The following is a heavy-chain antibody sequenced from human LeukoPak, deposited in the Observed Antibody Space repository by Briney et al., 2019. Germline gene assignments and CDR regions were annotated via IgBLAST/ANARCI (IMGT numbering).Heavy chain of an antibody. CDR1: GYTFINYY. Sequence: ASVKVSCKASGYTFINYYMHWVRQAPGQGLEWMGIINPSGGSTTYPQKFQGRVTMTRDTSTSTLYMEPSSLRSEDTAVYYCARENGYRRGLDYWGQGTLVTVSS. J-gene: IGHJ4*02. CDR3: ARENGYRRGLDY. D-gene: IGHD5-24*01. V-gene: IGHV1-46*01. CDR2: INPSGGST.